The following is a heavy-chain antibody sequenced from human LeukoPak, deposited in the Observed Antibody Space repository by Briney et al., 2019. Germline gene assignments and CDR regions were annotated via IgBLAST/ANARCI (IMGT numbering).Heavy chain of an antibody. V-gene: IGHV1-46*01. CDR3: ARRAGDHYYFDY. Sequence: ASVKVSCKASGYIFTSYYMHWVRQAPGQGLEWMGIINPSSGSASYAQKFQDRVKMTRDTSRSTVYMELSSLRSEDTAVYYCARRAGDHYYFDYWGQGTLVTVSS. CDR2: INPSSGSA. CDR1: GYIFTSYY. D-gene: IGHD7-27*01. J-gene: IGHJ4*02.